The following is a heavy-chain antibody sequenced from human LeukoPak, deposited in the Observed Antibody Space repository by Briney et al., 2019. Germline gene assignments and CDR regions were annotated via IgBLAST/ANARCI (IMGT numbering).Heavy chain of an antibody. CDR3: ARDIYDFWSGYYGPLHNWFDP. Sequence: ASVKVSCKASGYTFTSYGISWVRQAPGQGLEWMGWISAYNGNTNYAQKLQGRVTMTTDTSTSTAYMELRSLRSDDTAVYYCARDIYDFWSGYYGPLHNWFDPWGQGTLVTVSS. V-gene: IGHV1-18*01. CDR1: GYTFTSYG. J-gene: IGHJ5*02. CDR2: ISAYNGNT. D-gene: IGHD3-3*01.